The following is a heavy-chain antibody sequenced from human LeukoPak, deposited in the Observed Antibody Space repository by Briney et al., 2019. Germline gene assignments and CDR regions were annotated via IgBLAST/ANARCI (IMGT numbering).Heavy chain of an antibody. CDR3: AKDWPGDYYMDV. Sequence: GGSLRLSCAASGFTFSSYGMHWARQAPGKGLEWVAFIRYDGSNKYYADSVKGRFTISRDNSKNTLYLQMNSLRAEDTAVYYCAKDWPGDYYMDVWGKGTTVTVSS. J-gene: IGHJ6*03. V-gene: IGHV3-30*02. CDR1: GFTFSSYG. D-gene: IGHD3-10*01. CDR2: IRYDGSNK.